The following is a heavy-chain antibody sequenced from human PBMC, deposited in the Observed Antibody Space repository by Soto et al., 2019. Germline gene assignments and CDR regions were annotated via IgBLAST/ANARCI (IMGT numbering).Heavy chain of an antibody. J-gene: IGHJ6*02. Sequence: GESLKISCKGSGYSFTSYWISWVRQMPGKGREWMGRIDPSDSYTKYSPSFQGHVTISADKSISTAYLQWSSLKASDTAIYYCARHPAQVVYYGMDVWGQGTTVTVSS. CDR1: GYSFTSYW. V-gene: IGHV5-10-1*01. CDR3: ARHPAQVVYYGMDV. D-gene: IGHD2-15*01. CDR2: IDPSDSYT.